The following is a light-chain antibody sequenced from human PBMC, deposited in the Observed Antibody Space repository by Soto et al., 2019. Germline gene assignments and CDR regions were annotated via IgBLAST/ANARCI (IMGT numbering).Light chain of an antibody. CDR3: LQDYNYPWT. V-gene: IGKV1-6*02. J-gene: IGKJ1*01. CDR1: QAIRTD. Sequence: AIQMTQSPSSLSASVGDRVTITCRASQAIRTDLGWYQQKPGKAPKLLIYAASSLQSGVPSRFSGSGSGTDFTLTISSLQPEDFATYYCLQDYNYPWTFGQGTKVEIK. CDR2: AAS.